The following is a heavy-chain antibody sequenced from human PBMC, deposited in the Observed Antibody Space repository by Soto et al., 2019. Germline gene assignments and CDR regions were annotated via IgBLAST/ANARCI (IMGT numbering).Heavy chain of an antibody. D-gene: IGHD4-17*01. CDR1: GYNFNNYW. CDR2: IHPSKSST. Sequence: PGESLKISCKGSGYNFNNYWIAWVRQMPGKGLEWMGIIHPSKSSTRYSPSFEGQVTISADESISTAYLQWSSLKASDTAMYYCARDLDYGGTSQPFDIWGQGTMVLVSS. CDR3: ARDLDYGGTSQPFDI. V-gene: IGHV5-51*01. J-gene: IGHJ3*02.